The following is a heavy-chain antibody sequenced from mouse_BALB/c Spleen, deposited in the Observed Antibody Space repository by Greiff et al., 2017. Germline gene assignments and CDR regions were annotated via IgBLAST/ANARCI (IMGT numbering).Heavy chain of an antibody. Sequence: EVQRVESGGGLVKLGGSLKLSCAASGFTFSSYYMSWVRQTPEKRLELVAAINSNGGSTYYPDTVKGRFTISRDNAKNTLYLQMSSLKSEDTALYYCAEGDYDGFAYWGQGTLVTVSA. J-gene: IGHJ3*01. D-gene: IGHD2-4*01. CDR2: INSNGGST. CDR3: AEGDYDGFAY. CDR1: GFTFSSYY. V-gene: IGHV5-6-2*01.